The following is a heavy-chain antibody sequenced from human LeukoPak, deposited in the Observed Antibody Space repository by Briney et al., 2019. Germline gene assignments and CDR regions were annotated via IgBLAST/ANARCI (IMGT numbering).Heavy chain of an antibody. J-gene: IGHJ4*02. D-gene: IGHD1-26*01. CDR1: GGSISSYY. Sequence: SETLSLTCTVSGGSISSYYWSWIRQPPGKGLEWIGTIYHSGSTYYNPSLKSRVTVSVDTSKNQFSLKLSSVTAADTAVYYCARVGKSGSRYYFDYWGQGTLVTVSS. CDR3: ARVGKSGSRYYFDY. CDR2: IYHSGST. V-gene: IGHV4-59*08.